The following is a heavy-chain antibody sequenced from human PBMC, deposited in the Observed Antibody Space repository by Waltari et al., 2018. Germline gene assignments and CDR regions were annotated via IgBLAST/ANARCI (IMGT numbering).Heavy chain of an antibody. D-gene: IGHD6-13*01. CDR3: TRDVPHSNFDP. CDR1: GFTFSGHW. V-gene: IGHV3-74*01. J-gene: IGHJ5*02. CDR2: INIDGTTT. Sequence: EVQLVESFGGLVQPGGSLGLSGVGYGFTFSGHWMHWVRQAPGKGLVWVSHINIDGTTTTYADSVKGRFTISRDNAKNTLYLQMNSLRVDDTAVYYCTRDVPHSNFDPWGQGTLVTVSS.